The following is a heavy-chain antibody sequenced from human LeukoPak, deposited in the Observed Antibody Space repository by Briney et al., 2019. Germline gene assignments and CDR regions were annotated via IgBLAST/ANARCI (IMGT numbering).Heavy chain of an antibody. CDR2: IGANSAI. V-gene: IGHV3-48*02. Sequence: PGGSLRLSCAAFGFTFSDYSMNWVRQAPGKGLEWVSYIGANSAIYYADSVKGRFTISRDNAKNSLSLQMNSLRDDDTAVYYCAREGYYGAFDIWGQGTVVTVSS. CDR1: GFTFSDYS. J-gene: IGHJ3*02. CDR3: AREGYYGAFDI. D-gene: IGHD3-10*01.